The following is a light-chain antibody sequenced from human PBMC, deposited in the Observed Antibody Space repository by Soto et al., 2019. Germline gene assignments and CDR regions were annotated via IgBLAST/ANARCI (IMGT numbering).Light chain of an antibody. CDR1: QSISSY. CDR2: TAS. V-gene: IGKV1-39*01. CDR3: QQSYSIPFT. Sequence: DIQMTQSPSSLSASVGDRVTIICRASQSISSYLSWYQQKPGKAPNVLIHTASSLQSGVPSRFSGSGSGTDFTLTISSLQPEDFATYYCQQSYSIPFTFGPGTKVDVK. J-gene: IGKJ3*01.